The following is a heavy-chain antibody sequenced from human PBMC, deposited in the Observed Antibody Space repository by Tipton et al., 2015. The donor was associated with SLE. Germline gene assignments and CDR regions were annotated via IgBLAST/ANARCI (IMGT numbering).Heavy chain of an antibody. V-gene: IGHV4-34*01. CDR3: ARDGPPDTVYVLYWYFDL. Sequence: TLSLTCAVYGGSFSGYSWSWIRQPPGKGLEWIGESNPSGNTNYNPSLKSRVTISVDTSNNQLSLKLTSVTAADTAVYFCARDGPPDTVYVLYWYFDLWGRGTLITVSS. CDR1: GGSFSGYS. D-gene: IGHD2-8*01. CDR2: SNPSGNT. J-gene: IGHJ2*01.